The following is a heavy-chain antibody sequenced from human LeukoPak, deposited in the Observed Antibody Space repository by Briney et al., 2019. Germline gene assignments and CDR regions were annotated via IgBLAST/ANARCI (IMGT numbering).Heavy chain of an antibody. J-gene: IGHJ6*02. CDR1: GFTFDDYA. V-gene: IGHV3-9*01. D-gene: IGHD1-26*01. CDR3: AKAASGSYLYYYGTDV. CDR2: ISWNSGSI. Sequence: PGRSLRLSCAASGFTFDDYAMHWVRQAPGKGLEWVSGISWNSGSIDYADSVKGRFTISRDNAKNSLYLQMNSLRAEDTALYYCAKAASGSYLYYYGTDVWGQGTTVTVSS.